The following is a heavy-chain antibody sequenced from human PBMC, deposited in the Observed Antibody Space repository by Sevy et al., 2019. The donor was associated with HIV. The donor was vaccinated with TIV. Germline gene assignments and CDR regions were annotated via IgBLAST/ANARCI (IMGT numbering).Heavy chain of an antibody. CDR1: GFTFSDYW. CDR2: INTDGSST. D-gene: IGHD2-15*01. Sequence: GGSLRLSCAASGFTFSDYWMHWVRQAPGKGLVWVSRINTDGSSTTYADSVRGRFTISSDNAKNTLYLQMNSLRAEDTAVYFCVRARSAICSGGSGYYYWGQGTLVTVSS. V-gene: IGHV3-74*01. J-gene: IGHJ4*02. CDR3: VRARSAICSGGSGYYY.